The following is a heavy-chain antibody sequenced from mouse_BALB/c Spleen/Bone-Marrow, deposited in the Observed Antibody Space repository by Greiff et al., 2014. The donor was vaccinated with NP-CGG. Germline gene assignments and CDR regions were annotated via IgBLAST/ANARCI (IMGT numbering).Heavy chain of an antibody. J-gene: IGHJ2*01. CDR1: GYTFTSYI. D-gene: IGHD1-1*01. V-gene: IGHV1-14*01. Sequence: VQLKESGPELVKPGASVKMSCKASGYTFTSYIMHWGEQKPGQGLEWIGYINPYNDDTKYNEKFKGKATLTSDKSSSTAYMELSSLTSEDSAVYYCARSYGSPFDYWGQGTTLTVSS. CDR3: ARSYGSPFDY. CDR2: INPYNDDT.